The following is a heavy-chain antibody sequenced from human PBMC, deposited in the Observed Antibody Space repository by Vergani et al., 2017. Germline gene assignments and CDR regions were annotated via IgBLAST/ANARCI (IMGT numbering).Heavy chain of an antibody. CDR2: FDPEDGET. CDR1: GYTLTELS. Sequence: QVQLVQSGAEVKKPGASVKVSCKVSGYTLTELSMHWVRQAPGKGLEWMGGFDPEDGETIYAQKFQGRVTMNEDTSTDTAYMELSSLRSEDTAVYYCATPSFHYYDSSGPGGMDVWGQGTTVTVSS. CDR3: ATPSFHYYDSSGPGGMDV. D-gene: IGHD3-22*01. V-gene: IGHV1-24*01. J-gene: IGHJ6*02.